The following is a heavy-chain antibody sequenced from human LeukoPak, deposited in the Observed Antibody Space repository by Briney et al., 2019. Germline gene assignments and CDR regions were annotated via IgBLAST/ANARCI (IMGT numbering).Heavy chain of an antibody. D-gene: IGHD3-22*01. V-gene: IGHV1-18*01. Sequence: ASVKVSCKASGYTFTSYGISWVRQAPGQGLEWMGWISAYNGNTNCAQKLQGRVTMTTDTSTSTAYMELRSLRSDDTAVYYCARAVNYYDSSGYYSLFDYWGQGTLVTVSS. CDR2: ISAYNGNT. CDR3: ARAVNYYDSSGYYSLFDY. J-gene: IGHJ4*02. CDR1: GYTFTSYG.